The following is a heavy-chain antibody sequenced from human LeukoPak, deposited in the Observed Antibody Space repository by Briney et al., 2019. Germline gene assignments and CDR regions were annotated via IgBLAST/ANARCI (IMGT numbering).Heavy chain of an antibody. CDR2: INPNSGGT. D-gene: IGHD3-10*01. CDR1: GYTFTGYY. CDR3: AREDMVRGVIITADY. V-gene: IGHV1-2*02. J-gene: IGHJ4*02. Sequence: ASVKVSCKASGYTFTGYYMHWVRQAPGQGLEWMGWINPNSGGTNYAQKFQGRVTMTRDTSISTAYMELSRLRSDDTAVYYCAREDMVRGVIITADYWGQGTLVTVSS.